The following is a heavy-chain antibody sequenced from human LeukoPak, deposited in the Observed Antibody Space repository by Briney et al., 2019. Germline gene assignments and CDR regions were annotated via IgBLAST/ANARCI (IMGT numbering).Heavy chain of an antibody. V-gene: IGHV1-69*06. J-gene: IGHJ4*02. CDR2: IIPVFGTA. CDR1: GGTFSSYT. D-gene: IGHD6-13*01. CDR3: ARAAPFTAAGPFFDY. Sequence: ASVKVSCKASGGTFSSYTIDWVRQAPGQGLEWMGGIIPVFGTANYVQKFQGRVTITADKSTSTAYMELSSLRSEDTAVYYCARAAPFTAAGPFFDYWGQGTLVTVSS.